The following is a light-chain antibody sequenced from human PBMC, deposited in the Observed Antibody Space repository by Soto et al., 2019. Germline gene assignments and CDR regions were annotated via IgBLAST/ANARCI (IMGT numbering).Light chain of an antibody. V-gene: IGLV2-11*01. J-gene: IGLJ2*01. CDR3: TSWTTSTTMI. CDR2: DVS. CDR1: SSDIGAYNY. Sequence: QSVLTQPRSVSGSPGQSVTISCTGTSSDIGAYNYVSWYQQHPGKAPKLMIYDVSNRPSGVPNRFSGSKSGNTASLTISGLQAEDEADYYCTSWTTSTTMIFGGGTKVTVL.